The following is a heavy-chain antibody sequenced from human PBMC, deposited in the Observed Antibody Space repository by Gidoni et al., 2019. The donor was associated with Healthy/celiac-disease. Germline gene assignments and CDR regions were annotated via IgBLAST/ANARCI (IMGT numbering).Heavy chain of an antibody. V-gene: IGHV3-30-3*01. CDR1: GFTFSRYA. CDR3: ARSTGLIGGWYNCQH. J-gene: IGHJ1*01. Sequence: QVQLVESGGGVVQPGRSLRLSCAASGFTFSRYAMHWVRQAPGKGLEWVAVISYDGSNKYYADYVKGRFTISRDNYKNTLYLQMNSLRAEDTAVYYCARSTGLIGGWYNCQHWGQGTLVTVSS. CDR2: ISYDGSNK. D-gene: IGHD6-19*01.